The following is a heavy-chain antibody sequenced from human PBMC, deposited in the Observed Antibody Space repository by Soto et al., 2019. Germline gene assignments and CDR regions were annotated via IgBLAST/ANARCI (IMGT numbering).Heavy chain of an antibody. CDR1: GFTFSNYV. CDR3: AKGIYGSGPTYFDY. D-gene: IGHD3-10*01. Sequence: EVQLLESGGGLVQPGGSLRLSCVASGFTFSNYVMSWVRQAPGKGLEWVSGISGSGGSTYYADSVKGRFTISRDNSKNTLYLQMNSLRAEDTAVYYCAKGIYGSGPTYFDYWGQGTLVTVSS. CDR2: ISGSGGST. V-gene: IGHV3-23*01. J-gene: IGHJ4*02.